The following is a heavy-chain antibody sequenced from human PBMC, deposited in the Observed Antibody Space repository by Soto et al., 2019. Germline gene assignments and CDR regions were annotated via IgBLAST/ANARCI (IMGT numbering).Heavy chain of an antibody. D-gene: IGHD3-10*01. V-gene: IGHV3-30*18. CDR2: ISYDGSNK. Sequence: GGSLRLSCAASGFTFSSYGMHWVRQAPGKGLEWVAVISYDGSNKYYADSVKGRFTISRDNSKNTLYLQMNSPRAEDTAVYYCAKDSYMVRSYYYGMDVWGQGTTVTVSS. J-gene: IGHJ6*02. CDR3: AKDSYMVRSYYYGMDV. CDR1: GFTFSSYG.